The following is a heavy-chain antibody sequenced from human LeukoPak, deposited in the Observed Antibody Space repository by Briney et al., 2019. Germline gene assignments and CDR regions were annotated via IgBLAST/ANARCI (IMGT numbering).Heavy chain of an antibody. Sequence: GGSLRLSCAASGFTFSSYWMSWVRQAPGKGLEWVANIKQDGSERYYVDSVEGRFTISRDNAKNSVFLQMNSLRAEDTAVYYCARDPNLYSGTYDTYWGQGTLVTVSS. D-gene: IGHD1-26*01. V-gene: IGHV3-7*03. J-gene: IGHJ4*02. CDR2: IKQDGSER. CDR3: ARDPNLYSGTYDTY. CDR1: GFTFSSYW.